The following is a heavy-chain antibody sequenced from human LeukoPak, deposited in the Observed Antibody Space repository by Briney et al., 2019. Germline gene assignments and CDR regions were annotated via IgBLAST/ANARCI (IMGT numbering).Heavy chain of an antibody. CDR2: IYYSGSA. CDR1: GDSIGNSY. V-gene: IGHV4-59*08. D-gene: IGHD2/OR15-2a*01. Sequence: PSETLSLTCTVSGDSIGNSYWSWVRQPPGKGLEWIGYIYYSGSANYNPSLKSRVTISVDTSKNQFSLKLSSVTAADTAVYYCASRPLSSYYFDYWGQGTLVTVSS. CDR3: ASRPLSSYYFDY. J-gene: IGHJ4*02.